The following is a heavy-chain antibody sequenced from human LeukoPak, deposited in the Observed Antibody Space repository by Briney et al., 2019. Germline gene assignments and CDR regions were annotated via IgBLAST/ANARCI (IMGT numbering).Heavy chain of an antibody. V-gene: IGHV3-23*01. Sequence: GGSLRLSCAASGFTFSSYAMSWVRQAPGKGLEWVSAISGSGGSTYFADSVKGRFTISRDNSKNTLYLQMNSLRAEDTAVYYCAKEESAGYYDSSGNFQHWGQGTLVTVSS. J-gene: IGHJ1*01. CDR1: GFTFSSYA. CDR3: AKEESAGYYDSSGNFQH. CDR2: ISGSGGST. D-gene: IGHD3-22*01.